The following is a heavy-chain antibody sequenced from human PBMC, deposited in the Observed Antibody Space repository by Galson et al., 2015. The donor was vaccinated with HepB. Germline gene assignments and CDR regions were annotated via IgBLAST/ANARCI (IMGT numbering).Heavy chain of an antibody. Sequence: SVKVSCKASGGTFSSYAISWVRQAPGQGLKWMGGIIPILGIANYAQKFQGRVTITADKSTSTAYMELSSLRSEDTAVYYCASGYGDYGPWYFDLWGRGTLVTVSS. CDR2: IIPILGIA. CDR3: ASGYGDYGPWYFDL. J-gene: IGHJ2*01. CDR1: GGTFSSYA. D-gene: IGHD4-17*01. V-gene: IGHV1-69*10.